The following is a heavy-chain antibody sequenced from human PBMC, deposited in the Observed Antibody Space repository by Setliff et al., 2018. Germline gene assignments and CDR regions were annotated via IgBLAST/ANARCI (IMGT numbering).Heavy chain of an antibody. CDR1: GFTFSSYS. J-gene: IGHJ6*03. Sequence: GGSLRLSCAASGFTFSSYSLNWVRQAPGKGLEWVSSISSSSSYIYYADSVQGRFTISRDNAKNSLYLQMNSLRAEDTAVYYCARSPRPPTSLDYVDVWGDGTMVTVSS. CDR2: ISSSSSYI. V-gene: IGHV3-21*01. D-gene: IGHD2-2*01. CDR3: ARSPRPPTSLDYVDV.